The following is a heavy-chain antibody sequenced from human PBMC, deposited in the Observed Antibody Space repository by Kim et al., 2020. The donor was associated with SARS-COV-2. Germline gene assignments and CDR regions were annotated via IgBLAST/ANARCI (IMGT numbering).Heavy chain of an antibody. CDR1: GGSVSSGSYY. Sequence: SETLSLTCTVSGGSVSSGSYYWSWIRQPPGKGLEWIGYIYYSGSTNYNPSLKGRVTISVDTSKNQFSLKLSSVTAADTAVYYWARVYYDSSGYYYDYFDYWGQGTLVTVSS. V-gene: IGHV4-61*01. J-gene: IGHJ4*02. CDR2: IYYSGST. D-gene: IGHD3-22*01. CDR3: ARVYYDSSGYYYDYFDY.